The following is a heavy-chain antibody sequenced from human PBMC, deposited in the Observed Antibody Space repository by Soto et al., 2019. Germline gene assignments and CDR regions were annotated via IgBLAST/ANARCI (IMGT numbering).Heavy chain of an antibody. CDR2: IYYSGST. CDR1: GGSISSYY. V-gene: IGHV4-59*01. Sequence: ASETLSLTCTVSGGSISSYYWSWIRQPPGKGLEWIGYIYYSGSTNYNPSLKSRVTISVDTSKNQFSLKLSSVTAADTAVYYCARVIRDYFCSSGYYYEGYYSYMDVWGKGTTVTVSS. D-gene: IGHD3-22*01. J-gene: IGHJ6*03. CDR3: ARVIRDYFCSSGYYYEGYYSYMDV.